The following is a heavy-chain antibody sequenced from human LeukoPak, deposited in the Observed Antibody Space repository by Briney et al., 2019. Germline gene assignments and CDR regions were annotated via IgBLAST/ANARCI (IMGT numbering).Heavy chain of an antibody. CDR2: IYYSGST. Sequence: SETLSLTCTVSGGSISCSSYYWGWIRQPPGKGLEWIGSIYYSGSTYYNPSLKSRVTISVDTSKNQFSLKLSSVTAADTAVYYCARDYSPSSYYYASKPFDPWGQGTLVTVSS. CDR1: GGSISCSSYY. CDR3: ARDYSPSSYYYASKPFDP. V-gene: IGHV4-39*07. D-gene: IGHD3-10*01. J-gene: IGHJ5*02.